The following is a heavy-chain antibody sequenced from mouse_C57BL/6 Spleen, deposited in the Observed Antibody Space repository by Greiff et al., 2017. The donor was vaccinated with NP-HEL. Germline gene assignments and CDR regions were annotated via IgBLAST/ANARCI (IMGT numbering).Heavy chain of an antibody. Sequence: DVHLVESGGGLVKPGGSLKLSCAASGFTFSSYAMSWVRQTPEKRLEWVATISDGGSYTYYPDNVKGRFTISRDNAKNNLYLQMSHLKSEDTAMYYCARGDYYGSSYDWYFDVWGTGTTVTVSS. D-gene: IGHD1-1*01. V-gene: IGHV5-4*01. CDR3: ARGDYYGSSYDWYFDV. J-gene: IGHJ1*03. CDR2: ISDGGSYT. CDR1: GFTFSSYA.